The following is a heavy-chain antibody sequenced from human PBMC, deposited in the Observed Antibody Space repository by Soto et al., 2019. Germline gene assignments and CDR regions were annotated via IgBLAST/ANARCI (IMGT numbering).Heavy chain of an antibody. CDR1: GYTFTNYA. CDR2: INAGNGNT. J-gene: IGHJ5*02. Sequence: ASVKVSCKASGYTFTNYAMHWVRQAPGQRLEWMGWINAGNGNTKYSQKFQGRVTITRDTSASTAYMELSSLRSEDTAVYYCARAVAIVAVGPWGQGTLVTVSS. CDR3: ARAVAIVAVGP. V-gene: IGHV1-3*01. D-gene: IGHD5-12*01.